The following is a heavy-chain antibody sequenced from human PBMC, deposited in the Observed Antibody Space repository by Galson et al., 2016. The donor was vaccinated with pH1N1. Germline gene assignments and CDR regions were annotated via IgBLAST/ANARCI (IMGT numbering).Heavy chain of an antibody. D-gene: IGHD3-10*01. CDR2: ISAYDGHT. V-gene: IGHV1-18*01. CDR3: ARDRGVFDI. CDR1: GYTFINYG. Sequence: SVKVSCKASGYTFINYGIAWVRQAPGQGPEWMGWISAYDGHTDYALNFQGRVAMTIDTSTSTANMELRSLRSDDTAVYYCARDRGVFDIWGQGTRVTVSS. J-gene: IGHJ3*02.